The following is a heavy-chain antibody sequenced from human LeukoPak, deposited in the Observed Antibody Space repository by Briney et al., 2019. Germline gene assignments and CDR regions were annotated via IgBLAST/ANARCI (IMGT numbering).Heavy chain of an antibody. V-gene: IGHV3-7*03. Sequence: PGGSLRLSCAASQFTFSDSYMVWVRQGPGEWLEWVAAIKPDGSERFYVDSVKGRFTISRDNAKKSLYLQMSSLRVEDTAVYYCARDLNWPGPWGQGALVTVSS. CDR2: IKPDGSER. J-gene: IGHJ5*02. CDR1: QFTFSDSY. CDR3: ARDLNWPGP.